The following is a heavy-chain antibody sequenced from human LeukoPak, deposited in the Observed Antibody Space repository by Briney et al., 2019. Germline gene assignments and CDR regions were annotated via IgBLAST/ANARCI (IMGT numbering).Heavy chain of an antibody. CDR3: AREGYYLGTDF. J-gene: IGHJ4*02. Sequence: PSETLSLTCSVSGVSISTYLWSWIRQPAGKGLEWIGHISASGTTNYNASLKSRVTMSADTSKNQFSLMLNSVTAADTAVYYCAREGYYLGTDFWGQGTLVTVSS. CDR1: GVSISTYL. CDR2: ISASGTT. V-gene: IGHV4-4*07. D-gene: IGHD4-23*01.